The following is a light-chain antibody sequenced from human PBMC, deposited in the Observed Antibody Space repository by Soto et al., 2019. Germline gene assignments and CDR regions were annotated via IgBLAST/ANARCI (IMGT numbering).Light chain of an antibody. CDR2: KVS. V-gene: IGKV2-30*02. Sequence: DVVMTQSPLSLPVTLGQPASISCRSSQSLVHSDGNTYLNWFQQRPGQSPRRLIYKVSTRESGVPDRFSGSGSGTDFTLRISSVEAEDVGVYYCMQGTHWPFTFGQGTKLEIK. CDR1: QSLVHSDGNTY. J-gene: IGKJ2*01. CDR3: MQGTHWPFT.